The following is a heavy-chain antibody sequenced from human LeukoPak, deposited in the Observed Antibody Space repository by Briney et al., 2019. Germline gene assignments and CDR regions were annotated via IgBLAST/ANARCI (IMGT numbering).Heavy chain of an antibody. V-gene: IGHV1-2*02. CDR1: GYSFTNYH. CDR3: ARDSRIAAGVY. D-gene: IGHD6-13*01. CDR2: INPNSGGT. J-gene: IGHJ4*02. Sequence: ASVKVSCNTSGYSFTNYHMHWVRLAPGQGLEWMGWINPNSGGTNYAQKFQGRVTMTRDTSISTAYMELSRLRSDDTAVYCCARDSRIAAGVYWGQGTLVTVSS.